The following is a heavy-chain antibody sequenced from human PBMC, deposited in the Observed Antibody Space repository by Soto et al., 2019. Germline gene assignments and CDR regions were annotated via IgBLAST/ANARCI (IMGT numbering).Heavy chain of an antibody. CDR1: GFTFSSYG. J-gene: IGHJ4*02. D-gene: IGHD2-15*01. V-gene: IGHV3-30*18. CDR3: AKVGYCSGGSCPFDY. CDR2: ISYDGSNK. Sequence: PGGSLRLSCAASGFTFSSYGMHWVRQAPGKGLEWVAVISYDGSNKYYADSVKGRFTISRDNSKNTLYLQMNSLRAEDTALYYCAKVGYCSGGSCPFDYWGQGTLVTVSS.